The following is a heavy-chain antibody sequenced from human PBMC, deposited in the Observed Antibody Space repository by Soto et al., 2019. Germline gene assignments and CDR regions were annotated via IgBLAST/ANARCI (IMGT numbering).Heavy chain of an antibody. CDR1: GGSISSGAYY. CDR3: ARASPHDYSKPHYFDY. CDR2: IYYSGST. V-gene: IGHV4-31*03. Sequence: PSETLSLTCTVSGGSISSGAYYWSWIRQHPGTGLEWIGYIYYSGSTYYNPSLKSRVTISVDTSMTQFSLKLSSVTAADTAVYYCARASPHDYSKPHYFDYWGQGTLVTVSS. J-gene: IGHJ4*02. D-gene: IGHD4-4*01.